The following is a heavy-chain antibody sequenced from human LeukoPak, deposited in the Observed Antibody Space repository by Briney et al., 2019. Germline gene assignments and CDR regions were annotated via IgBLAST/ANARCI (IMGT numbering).Heavy chain of an antibody. D-gene: IGHD2-2*01. V-gene: IGHV4-34*01. Sequence: PSETLSLTCAVYGGSFSGYYWSWIRQPPGKGLEWIGEINHSGSTNYNPSLKSRVTISVDTSKNQFSLKLSSVTAADTAVYYCARARKYQLPYLYYYMDVWGKGTTVTVSS. CDR1: GGSFSGYY. CDR3: ARARKYQLPYLYYYMDV. CDR2: INHSGST. J-gene: IGHJ6*03.